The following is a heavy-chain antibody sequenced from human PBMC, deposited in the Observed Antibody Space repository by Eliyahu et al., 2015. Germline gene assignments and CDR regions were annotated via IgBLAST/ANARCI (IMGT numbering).Heavy chain of an antibody. D-gene: IGHD4-17*01. V-gene: IGHV3-11*01. Sequence: QVQLVESXGGLVKPGGSLRLSCAASXFTFXDYYMSWIRQAPGKGLEWVSYISSSGSTIYYADSVKGRFTISRDNAKNSLYLQMNSLRAEDTAVYYCARDQATVTREDAFDIWGQGTMVTVSS. J-gene: IGHJ3*02. CDR2: ISSSGSTI. CDR3: ARDQATVTREDAFDI. CDR1: XFTFXDYY.